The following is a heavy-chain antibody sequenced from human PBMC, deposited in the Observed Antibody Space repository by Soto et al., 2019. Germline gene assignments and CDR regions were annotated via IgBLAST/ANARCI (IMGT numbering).Heavy chain of an antibody. CDR2: IYYSGST. CDR3: AGLSPTSMDV. CDR1: GGSISSGGYY. Sequence: SETLSLTCTVSGGSISSGGYYWSWIRQHPGKGLEWIGYIYYSGSTYYNPSLKSRVTISVDTSKNQFSLKLSSVTAADTAVYYCAGLSPTSMDVWGQGTTVTVSS. J-gene: IGHJ6*02. D-gene: IGHD3-22*01. V-gene: IGHV4-31*03.